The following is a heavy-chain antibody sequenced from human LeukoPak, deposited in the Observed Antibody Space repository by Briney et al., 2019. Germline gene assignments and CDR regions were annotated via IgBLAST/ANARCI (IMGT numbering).Heavy chain of an antibody. Sequence: PSETLSLTCTVSGGSISSSSYYWGWIRQPPGKGLEWIGSIYYSGSTYYNPSLKSRVTISVDTSKNQFSLKLSSVTAADTAVYYCARRMDEVGARGDWFDPWGQGTLVTVSS. V-gene: IGHV4-39*07. CDR2: IYYSGST. J-gene: IGHJ5*02. CDR1: GGSISSSSYY. D-gene: IGHD1-26*01. CDR3: ARRMDEVGARGDWFDP.